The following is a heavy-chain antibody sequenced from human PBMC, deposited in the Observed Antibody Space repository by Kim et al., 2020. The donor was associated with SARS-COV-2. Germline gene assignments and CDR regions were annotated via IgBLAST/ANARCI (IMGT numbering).Heavy chain of an antibody. CDR1: GGAINNYC. CDR2: FCYTGST. V-gene: IGHV4-59*08. CDR3: ARKGYMDV. J-gene: IGHJ6*03. Sequence: SETLSLTCTVSGGAINNYCWSWIRQPPGRGLQWIGYFCYTGSTDYNPSLKSRVTISADTARNQFSLKLSSVTAADTAVYYCARKGYMDVWGKGTTVTVSS.